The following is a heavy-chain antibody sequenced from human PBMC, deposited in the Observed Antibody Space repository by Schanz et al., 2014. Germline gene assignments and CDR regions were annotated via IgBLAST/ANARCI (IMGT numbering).Heavy chain of an antibody. V-gene: IGHV1-2*04. J-gene: IGHJ4*02. D-gene: IGHD6-19*01. CDR1: GYTFTGYY. CDR3: ARGGYSSGWYDRDIAHFDY. Sequence: QVQLVQSGAEMKKPGASVKVSCKASGYTFTGYYMHWVRQAPGQGLEWMGWINPNSGTTNYAQKLEGWVTMTSDTSISTAYKELRRLRSDDTAVYYCARGGYSSGWYDRDIAHFDYWGQGTLVTVSA. CDR2: INPNSGTT.